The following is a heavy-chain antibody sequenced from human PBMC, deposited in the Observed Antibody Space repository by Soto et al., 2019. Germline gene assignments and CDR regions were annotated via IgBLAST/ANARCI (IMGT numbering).Heavy chain of an antibody. CDR1: GFSLTTSGVG. CDR3: AHRVLRTVFGLVTTTAIYFDF. J-gene: IGHJ4*02. V-gene: IGHV2-5*02. CDR2: IYWDDDK. Sequence: QITLKESGPTVVKPTEPLTLTCTFSGFSLTTSGVGVGWVRQSQGTAPEWLALIYWDDDKRYSTSLKSRLTITKDTSKNQVVLTMANVDPADTATYYCAHRVLRTVFGLVTTTAIYFDFWGQGTPVVVSS. D-gene: IGHD3-3*01.